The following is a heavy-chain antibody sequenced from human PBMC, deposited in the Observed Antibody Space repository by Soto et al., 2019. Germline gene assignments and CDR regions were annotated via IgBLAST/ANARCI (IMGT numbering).Heavy chain of an antibody. CDR1: GGSISSYY. Sequence: SETLSLTCTVSGGSISSYYWSWIRQPPGKGLEWIGYIYYSGSTNYNPSLKSRVTISVDTSKNQFSLKLSSVTAADTAVHYCARGNSGYDQNNYYYYYMDVWGKGTTVTAP. D-gene: IGHD5-12*01. CDR2: IYYSGST. V-gene: IGHV4-59*08. J-gene: IGHJ6*03. CDR3: ARGNSGYDQNNYYYYYMDV.